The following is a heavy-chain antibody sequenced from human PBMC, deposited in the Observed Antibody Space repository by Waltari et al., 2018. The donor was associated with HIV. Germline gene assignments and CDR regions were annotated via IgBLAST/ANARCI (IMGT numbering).Heavy chain of an antibody. CDR3: ARDRQGTVTKDFDY. CDR1: GFTFSSYS. CDR2: ISSISTFI. Sequence: EVQLVESGGGLVKPGGSLRLSCAASGFTFSSYSMNWVRQAPGKGLEWVSSISSISTFIYYADSVKSRFTISRDNAKNSLYLQMNSLRAEDTAVYYCARDRQGTVTKDFDYWGQGTLVTVSS. V-gene: IGHV3-21*01. D-gene: IGHD4-17*01. J-gene: IGHJ4*02.